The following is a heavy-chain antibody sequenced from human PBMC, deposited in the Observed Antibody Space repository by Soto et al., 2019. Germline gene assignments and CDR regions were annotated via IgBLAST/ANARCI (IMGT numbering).Heavy chain of an antibody. CDR2: IIPIFATT. CDR1: GDTFSTYA. J-gene: IGHJ5*02. V-gene: IGHV1-69*12. CDR3: ALGSGWFFNWFDP. Sequence: QVQLVQSGAEVKKPGSSMKVSCKASGDTFSTYAISWVRQAPGQGLEWMGGIIPIFATTNYAQKFQGRVTVTADASTGPAYMELSSPNSEDTAVYSCALGSGWFFNWFDPWGQGTLVTVSS. D-gene: IGHD6-19*01.